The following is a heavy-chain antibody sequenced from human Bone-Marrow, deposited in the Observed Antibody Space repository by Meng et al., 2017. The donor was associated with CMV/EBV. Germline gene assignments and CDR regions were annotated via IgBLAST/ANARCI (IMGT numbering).Heavy chain of an antibody. Sequence: GESLKIYCAASGFTFSNSDMHWVRQAPGKGREWVTYIRYGGSNKCHADSVKGRFTISRDNAKNTLYLQMNSLRAEDTAVYYCASSPPGLRYFAWLPSYYVDYWGQGTPVTVSS. CDR3: ASSPPGLRYFAWLPSYYVDY. V-gene: IGHV3-30*02. CDR2: IRYGGSNK. J-gene: IGHJ4*02. D-gene: IGHD3-9*01. CDR1: GFTFSNSD.